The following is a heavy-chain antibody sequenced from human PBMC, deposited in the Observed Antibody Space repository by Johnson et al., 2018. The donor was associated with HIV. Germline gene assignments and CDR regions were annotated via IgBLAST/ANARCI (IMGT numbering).Heavy chain of an antibody. D-gene: IGHD6-19*01. CDR1: GFTVSSDY. CDR2: IYSGGST. V-gene: IGHV3-66*01. J-gene: IGHJ3*02. CDR3: AKGIAVAGGDAFDI. Sequence: VQLLESGGGLVQPGGSLRLSCAASGFTVSSDYMSWVRQAPGKGLEWVSLIYSGGSTYYTDSVKGRFTISRDNSNNTLYLQMNSLTAEDTALYYCAKGIAVAGGDAFDIWGQGTMVTVSS.